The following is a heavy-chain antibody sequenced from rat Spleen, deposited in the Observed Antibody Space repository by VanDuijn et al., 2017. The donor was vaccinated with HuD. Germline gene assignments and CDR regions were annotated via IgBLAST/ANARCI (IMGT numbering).Heavy chain of an antibody. Sequence: QVQLKESGPGLVQPSQTLSLTCTVPGFSLTSYHVSWVRQPPGKGLEWMGVIWTGGTTDYNSALKSRLSISRDTSKSQVYLKLSSLQTEDTATYYCASRIYYYSGVDYWGHGVMVTVSS. CDR3: ASRIYYYSGVDY. J-gene: IGHJ2*01. D-gene: IGHD1-1*01. CDR1: GFSLTSYH. CDR2: IWTGGTT. V-gene: IGHV2-43*01.